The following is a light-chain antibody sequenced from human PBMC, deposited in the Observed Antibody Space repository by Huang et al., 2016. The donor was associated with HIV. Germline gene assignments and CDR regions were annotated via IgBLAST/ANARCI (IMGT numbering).Light chain of an antibody. CDR2: GAS. J-gene: IGKJ4*01. Sequence: EIVLTQSPGTLSLSPGERATLSCRASQSVSNNYVTWYRQKHGQAPRLLVYGASSRAPGTPDRFSGSGSGTDFTLTISRLEPEDFAVYYCQQYGRAPLTFGGGTRVEIK. CDR3: QQYGRAPLT. CDR1: QSVSNNY. V-gene: IGKV3-20*01.